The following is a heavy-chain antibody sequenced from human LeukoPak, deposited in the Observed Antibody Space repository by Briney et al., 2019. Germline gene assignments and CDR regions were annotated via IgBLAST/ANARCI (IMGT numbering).Heavy chain of an antibody. Sequence: PGGSLRLSCAASGFTLSDYFMIWVRQAPGKGLQWVAYISKTGATIQYEDSMKGRFTISRDNAQNALYLQMNSLRVDDTGMFFCAREDYGGTNFDQWGQGTLVTVSS. CDR1: GFTLSDYF. J-gene: IGHJ4*02. CDR2: ISKTGATI. D-gene: IGHD4-23*01. CDR3: AREDYGGTNFDQ. V-gene: IGHV3-11*01.